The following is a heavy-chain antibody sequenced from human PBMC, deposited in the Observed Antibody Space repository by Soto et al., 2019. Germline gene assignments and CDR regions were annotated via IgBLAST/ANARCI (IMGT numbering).Heavy chain of an antibody. D-gene: IGHD2-21*02. CDR2: IYWDDDK. J-gene: IGHJ6*02. V-gene: IGHV2-5*02. Sequence: QITLKESGPTLVKPTQTLTLTCTFSGFSLSTSGVSVGWIRQPPGKALEWLALIYWDDDKRYSPSLKSRLTLPKDTPKNQVGLRMTNMDPVDTATYYCAHSRCGGDCLQSYPSHYYYGMDVWGQGTTVTVSS. CDR1: GFSLSTSGVS. CDR3: AHSRCGGDCLQSYPSHYYYGMDV.